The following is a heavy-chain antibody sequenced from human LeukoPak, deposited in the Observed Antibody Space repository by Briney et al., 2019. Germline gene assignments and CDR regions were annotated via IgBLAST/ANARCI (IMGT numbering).Heavy chain of an antibody. J-gene: IGHJ4*02. D-gene: IGHD5-18*01. CDR2: ISGSGGST. Sequence: GGSLRLSCAASGFTFSSYAMSWVRQAPGKGLEWVSAISGSGGSTCYADSVKGRFTISRDNSKNTLYLQMNSLRAEDTAVYYCANPGGYGYGNFDYWGQGTLVTVSS. CDR3: ANPGGYGYGNFDY. V-gene: IGHV3-23*01. CDR1: GFTFSSYA.